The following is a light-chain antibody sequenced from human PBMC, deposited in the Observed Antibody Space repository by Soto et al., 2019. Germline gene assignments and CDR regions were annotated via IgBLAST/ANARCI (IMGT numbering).Light chain of an antibody. CDR3: QQYESSPPSYT. V-gene: IGKV3-20*01. CDR1: QSLTSSY. Sequence: EIVLTQSPGTLXXXPXEXAXXXCRASQSLTSSYLAWYQQKPGQAPRLLIYGASSRATGIPDRFSGSGSGTDFTLTISRLEPEDFAVYYCQQYESSPPSYTFGQGTKLEIK. CDR2: GAS. J-gene: IGKJ2*01.